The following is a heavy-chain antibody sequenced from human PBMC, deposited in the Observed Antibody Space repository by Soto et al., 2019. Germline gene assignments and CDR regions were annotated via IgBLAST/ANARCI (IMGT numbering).Heavy chain of an antibody. CDR1: GGSISSGGYY. V-gene: IGHV4-31*03. Sequence: QVQLQESGPGLVKPSQTLSLTCSVSGGSISSGGYYWSWIRQHPGKGLEWIGYIYYTGSTDYNPSLKSRVFISVDTSKDQFSLKLTSVTAADTAVYYCARVDRYYYYGMDVWGQGTTVTVSS. CDR3: ARVDRYYYYGMDV. J-gene: IGHJ6*02. CDR2: IYYTGST.